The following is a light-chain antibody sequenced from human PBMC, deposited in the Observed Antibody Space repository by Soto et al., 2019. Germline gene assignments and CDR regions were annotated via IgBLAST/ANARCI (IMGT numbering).Light chain of an antibody. CDR2: DIN. J-gene: IGLJ1*01. CDR3: VAYTTSASYV. V-gene: IGLV2-14*01. CDR1: SSDVGNYIF. Sequence: QSVLTQPASVSGSPGQSITISCTGTSSDVGNYIFVSWYRQHPGKAPKLMIYDINNRPSGVSNRFSGSKSGNTASLTISGLQAEDEADYYCVAYTTSASYVFGNGTTLTVL.